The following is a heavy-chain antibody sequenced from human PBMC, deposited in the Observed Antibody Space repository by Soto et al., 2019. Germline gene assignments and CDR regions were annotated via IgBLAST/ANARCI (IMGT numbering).Heavy chain of an antibody. Sequence: GGSLRLSCADSGFAFSTYAMTWVRQAPGKGLEWVSVISGSGGSSYYADSVKGRFTISRDNSKNTLFLQMNGLRAEDTAVYYCAKVTKRAAAGRYEYYKYGMDVWGQGTTVSVSS. CDR1: GFAFSTYA. D-gene: IGHD6-13*01. J-gene: IGHJ6*02. V-gene: IGHV3-23*01. CDR2: ISGSGGSS. CDR3: AKVTKRAAAGRYEYYKYGMDV.